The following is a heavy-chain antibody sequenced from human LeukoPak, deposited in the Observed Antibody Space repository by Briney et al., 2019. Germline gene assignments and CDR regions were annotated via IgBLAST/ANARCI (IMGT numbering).Heavy chain of an antibody. CDR2: IYHSGST. V-gene: IGHV4-38-2*02. Sequence: SETLSLTCTVSGYSISSGYYWGWIRQPPGKGLEWIGSIYHSGSTYYNPSLKSRVTVSVDTSKNQFSLKLSSVTAADTAVYYCARVGITMVRGARSHFDYWGQETLVTVSS. CDR1: GYSISSGYY. D-gene: IGHD3-10*01. J-gene: IGHJ4*02. CDR3: ARVGITMVRGARSHFDY.